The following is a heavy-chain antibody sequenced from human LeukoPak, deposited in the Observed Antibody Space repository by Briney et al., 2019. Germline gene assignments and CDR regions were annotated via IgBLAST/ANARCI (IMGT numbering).Heavy chain of an antibody. CDR2: INAGNGNT. CDR3: ASDMRGLQPRPLDC. D-gene: IGHD5-24*01. CDR1: GYTFTSYA. V-gene: IGHV1-3*01. J-gene: IGHJ4*02. Sequence: ASVTVSCTASGYTFTSYAMHWVRQAPGQRLEWMGWINAGNGNTKYSQKFQGRVTITRDTSASTAYMELSSLRSEDTAVYYCASDMRGLQPRPLDCWGKGTLVTDSS.